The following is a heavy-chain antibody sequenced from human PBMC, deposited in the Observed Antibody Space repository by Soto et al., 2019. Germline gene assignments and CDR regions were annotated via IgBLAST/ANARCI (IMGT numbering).Heavy chain of an antibody. D-gene: IGHD3-9*01. CDR2: IYYSGST. Sequence: SETLSLTCTVSGGSISSYYWSWIRQPPGKGLEWIGYIYYSGSTKYNTSHKSRDTISVDTSKNHFSLKLSSVTAADTAVYYCATYDILTGYYNYWGQGALVTVS. CDR1: GGSISSYY. J-gene: IGHJ4*02. V-gene: IGHV4-59*08. CDR3: ATYDILTGYYNY.